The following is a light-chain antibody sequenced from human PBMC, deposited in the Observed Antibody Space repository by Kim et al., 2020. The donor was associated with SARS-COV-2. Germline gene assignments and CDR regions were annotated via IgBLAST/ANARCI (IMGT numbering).Light chain of an antibody. CDR2: GKN. J-gene: IGLJ2*01. CDR3: NSRDNGGDHVV. V-gene: IGLV3-19*01. Sequence: ALGQTVRITCQGDSLRTYYASWYQQKPGQAPILVIYGKNNRPSGIPDRFSGSSSGNTASLTVTGAQAVDEAVYYCNSRDNGGDHVVIGGGTQLTVL. CDR1: SLRTYY.